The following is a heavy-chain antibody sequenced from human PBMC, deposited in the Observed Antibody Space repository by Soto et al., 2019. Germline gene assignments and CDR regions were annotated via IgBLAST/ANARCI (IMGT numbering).Heavy chain of an antibody. CDR1: GGSISSYY. CDR3: ARDVLPHY. V-gene: IGHV4-59*01. CDR2: IYYSGST. D-gene: IGHD3-10*02. Sequence: SETLSLTCTVSGGSISSYYWSWIRQPPGKGLEWIGYIYYSGSTNYNPSLKSRVTVSVDTSKNQFSLKLSSVTAADTAVYYCARDVLPHYWGQGTLVTVSS. J-gene: IGHJ4*02.